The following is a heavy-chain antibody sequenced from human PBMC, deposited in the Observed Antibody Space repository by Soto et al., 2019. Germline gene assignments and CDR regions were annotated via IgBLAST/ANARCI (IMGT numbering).Heavy chain of an antibody. CDR2: INHSGST. CDR3: ARGPYCSSTSCPNYYYYGMDV. J-gene: IGHJ6*02. D-gene: IGHD2-2*01. V-gene: IGHV4-34*01. Sequence: SETQCLTWAVDGGSCGGYCGSWIRQPTGKGLEWIGEINHSGSTHYNPSLKSRVTISVDTSKNQFSLKLSSVTAADTAVYYCARGPYCSSTSCPNYYYYGMDVWGQGTTVTVSS. CDR1: GGSCGGYC.